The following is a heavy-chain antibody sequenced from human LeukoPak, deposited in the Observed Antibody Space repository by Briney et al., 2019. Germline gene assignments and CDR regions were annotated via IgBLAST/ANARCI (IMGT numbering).Heavy chain of an antibody. CDR2: IYYSGST. CDR3: ARGYRYGYHYFDY. J-gene: IGHJ4*02. Sequence: SETLSLTCTVSGGSISSYYWSWIRQPLGKGLEWIGYIYYSGSTNYNPSLKSRVTISTDTSKNQLSLNLSTVTAADSAVYYCARGYRYGYHYFDYWGQGTLVTVSS. V-gene: IGHV4-59*01. D-gene: IGHD5-18*01. CDR1: GGSISSYY.